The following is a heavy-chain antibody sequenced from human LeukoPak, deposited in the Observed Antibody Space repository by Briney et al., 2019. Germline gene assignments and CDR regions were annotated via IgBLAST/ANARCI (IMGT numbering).Heavy chain of an antibody. Sequence: GGSLRLSCTASGFTFSTLAMSWVRQAPGKGLEWVSAISGSGGSTYYADSVKGRFTISRDNSKNTLYLQMNSLRAEDTAVYYCAKDLLGIGGDGFDIWGQGTMVTVSS. V-gene: IGHV3-23*01. D-gene: IGHD7-27*01. CDR2: ISGSGGST. J-gene: IGHJ3*02. CDR3: AKDLLGIGGDGFDI. CDR1: GFTFSTLA.